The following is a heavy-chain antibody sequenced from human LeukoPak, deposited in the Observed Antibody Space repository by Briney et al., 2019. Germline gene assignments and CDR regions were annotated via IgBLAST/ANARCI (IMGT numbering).Heavy chain of an antibody. CDR3: AKATYSTSPGYYFDY. V-gene: IGHV3-9*01. CDR2: ISWNSGRI. CDR1: GFTFDDYA. Sequence: PGGSLRLSCAASGFTFDDYAMHWVRQGPGKGLEWVSGISWNSGRIGYADSVKGRSIISRDNAKNSLYLQMNSLRSEDTAFYYCAKATYSTSPGYYFDYWGQGTLVTVSS. D-gene: IGHD6-6*01. J-gene: IGHJ4*02.